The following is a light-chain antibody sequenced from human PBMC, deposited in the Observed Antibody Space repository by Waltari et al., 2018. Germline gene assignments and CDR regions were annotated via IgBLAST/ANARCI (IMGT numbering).Light chain of an antibody. Sequence: SSELTQDPAVSVALRQTVRITCQGDSLSSYYASWYQQKPGQAPIFFVDAKNQRHAGISARLFASTSGNTSSLTITGAQAGDDADYYCSTRDTSGKRVFGGGTRVTAL. J-gene: IGLJ3*02. CDR1: SLSSYY. CDR2: AKN. CDR3: STRDTSGKRV. V-gene: IGLV3-19*01.